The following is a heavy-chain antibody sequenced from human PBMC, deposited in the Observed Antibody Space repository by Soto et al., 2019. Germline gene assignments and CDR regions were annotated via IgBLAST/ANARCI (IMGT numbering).Heavy chain of an antibody. CDR2: IYYSGST. CDR3: ARRGSGYYYFDY. J-gene: IGHJ4*02. Sequence: SETLSLTCTVSGGSISSSSYYWDWIRQPPGKGLEWIGSIYYSGSTYYNPSLKSRVTISVDTSKNQFSLKLSSVTAADTAVYHCARRGSGYYYFDYWGQGTLVTVSS. V-gene: IGHV4-39*01. D-gene: IGHD5-12*01. CDR1: GGSISSSSYY.